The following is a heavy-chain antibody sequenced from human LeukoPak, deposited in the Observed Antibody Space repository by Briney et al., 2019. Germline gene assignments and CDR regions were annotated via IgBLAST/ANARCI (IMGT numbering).Heavy chain of an antibody. V-gene: IGHV4-34*01. Sequence: PSETLSLTCAVYGGSFSGYYWSWIRQPPGKGLEWIGEINHSGSTNYNPSPKSRVTISVDTSKNQFSLKLSSVTAADTAVYYCARGGYSYGFRGYWGQGTLVTVSS. J-gene: IGHJ4*02. CDR2: INHSGST. CDR1: GGSFSGYY. D-gene: IGHD5-18*01. CDR3: ARGGYSYGFRGY.